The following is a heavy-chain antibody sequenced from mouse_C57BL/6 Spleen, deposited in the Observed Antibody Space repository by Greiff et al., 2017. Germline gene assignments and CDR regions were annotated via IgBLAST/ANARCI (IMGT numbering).Heavy chain of an antibody. D-gene: IGHD2-4*01. CDR1: GYTFTDYE. CDR3: TRVRIYYDYAYFDY. V-gene: IGHV1-15*01. J-gene: IGHJ2*01. CDR2: IDPETGGT. Sequence: QVQLQQSGAELVRPGASVTLSCKASGYTFTDYEMHWVKQTPVHGLEWIGAIDPETGGTAYNQKFKGKAILTADKSSSTAYMELRSLTSEDSAVYYCTRVRIYYDYAYFDYWGQGTTLTVSS.